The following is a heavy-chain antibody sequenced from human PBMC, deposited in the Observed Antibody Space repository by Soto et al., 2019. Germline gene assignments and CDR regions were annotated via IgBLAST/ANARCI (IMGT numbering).Heavy chain of an antibody. Sequence: GGSLRLSCAASGFTFSSYSMNWVRQAPGKGLEWVSSISSSSSYIYYADSVKGRFTISRDNAKNSLYLQMNSQRAEDKAVYDCARGNSGTFDYWGQGTLVTVSS. V-gene: IGHV3-21*01. CDR3: ARGNSGTFDY. CDR2: ISSSSSYI. CDR1: GFTFSSYS. J-gene: IGHJ4*02. D-gene: IGHD1-7*01.